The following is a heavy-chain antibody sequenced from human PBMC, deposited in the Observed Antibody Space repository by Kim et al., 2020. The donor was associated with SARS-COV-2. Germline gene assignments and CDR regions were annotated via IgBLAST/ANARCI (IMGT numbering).Heavy chain of an antibody. Sequence: GGSLRLSCAASGFFVSSNYMNWVRQAPGKGLEWVSVFYSSGSTYYADSVKGRFTISRDTSKNTVSLQMDSLRPDDTAVYYCARGYSGAFDYWGQGALVTVSS. CDR1: GFFVSSNY. D-gene: IGHD2-15*01. J-gene: IGHJ4*02. CDR2: FYSSGST. CDR3: ARGYSGAFDY. V-gene: IGHV3-53*01.